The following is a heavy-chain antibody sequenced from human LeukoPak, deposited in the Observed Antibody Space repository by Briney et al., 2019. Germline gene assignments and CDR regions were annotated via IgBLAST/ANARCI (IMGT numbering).Heavy chain of an antibody. Sequence: PGGSLRLSCAVSGFTFSSHGMSWVRQAPGKGLEWVSLISGSGGRTYYADSVRGRFTISRDNSKNTLYLQINSLRVEDTAVYYCAKDSAYCSGDCFSFFDYWGQGTLVSASS. CDR2: ISGSGGRT. CDR1: GFTFSSHG. CDR3: AKDSAYCSGDCFSFFDY. D-gene: IGHD2-21*02. J-gene: IGHJ4*02. V-gene: IGHV3-23*01.